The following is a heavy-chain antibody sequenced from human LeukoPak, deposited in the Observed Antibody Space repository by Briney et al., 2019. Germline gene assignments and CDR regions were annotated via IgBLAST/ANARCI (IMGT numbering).Heavy chain of an antibody. CDR2: INHSGST. J-gene: IGHJ5*02. Sequence: SETLSLTCAVYGGSFSGYYWSWIRQPPGKGLEWIGEINHSGSTNYNPSLKSRVTISVDTSKNQFSLKLSSVTAADTAVYYCARSGSYYDFWSGPNWFDPWGQGTLVTVSS. CDR1: GGSFSGYY. D-gene: IGHD3-3*01. V-gene: IGHV4-34*01. CDR3: ARSGSYYDFWSGPNWFDP.